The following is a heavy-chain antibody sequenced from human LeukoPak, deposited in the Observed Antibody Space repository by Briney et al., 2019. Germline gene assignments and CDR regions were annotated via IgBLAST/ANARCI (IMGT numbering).Heavy chain of an antibody. Sequence: SVKVSCKASGGTFISYAISWVRQAPGQGLEWMGRIIPILGIANYAQKFQGRVTITADKSTSTAYMELSSLRSEDTAVYYCARGDCSGGSCYTMDVWGQGTTVTVSS. CDR2: IIPILGIA. D-gene: IGHD2-15*01. V-gene: IGHV1-69*04. CDR1: GGTFISYA. J-gene: IGHJ6*02. CDR3: ARGDCSGGSCYTMDV.